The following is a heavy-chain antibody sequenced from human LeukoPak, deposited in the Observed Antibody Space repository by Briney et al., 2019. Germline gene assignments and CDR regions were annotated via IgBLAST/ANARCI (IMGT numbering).Heavy chain of an antibody. J-gene: IGHJ4*02. Sequence: GGSLRLSCAASGFTFSTFSMDWVRQAPGRGLQWLSYISSTSNTIYYADSLKGRFTISRDNAKNSLYLQIDSLSVEDTAVYYCARMGIAAAGVDYWGQGTLVTVSS. CDR2: ISSTSNTI. V-gene: IGHV3-48*01. D-gene: IGHD6-13*01. CDR1: GFTFSTFS. CDR3: ARMGIAAAGVDY.